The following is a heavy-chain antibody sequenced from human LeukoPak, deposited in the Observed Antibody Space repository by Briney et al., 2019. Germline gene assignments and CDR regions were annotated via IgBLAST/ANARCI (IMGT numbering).Heavy chain of an antibody. V-gene: IGHV4-30-2*01. D-gene: IGHD7-27*01. CDR1: GGSISSGSYY. CDR3: ARLGPHLDF. J-gene: IGHJ4*02. CDR2: ISHSGPT. Sequence: SETLSLTCTVSGGSISSGSYYWSWIRQPPGKGLEWIGSISHSGPTYYNPSLKSRVTISVDTSKNQFSLKLTSVTAADTAVYYCARLGPHLDFWGQGTLVTVSS.